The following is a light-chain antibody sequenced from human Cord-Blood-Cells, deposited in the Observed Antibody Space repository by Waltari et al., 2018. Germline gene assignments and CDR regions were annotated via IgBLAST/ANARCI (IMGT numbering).Light chain of an antibody. J-gene: IGLJ2*01. CDR2: KDS. V-gene: IGLV3-27*01. CDR1: VLAKKKY. Sequence: SYELTQPSSVSVSRGQTARNTCSGDVLAKKKYARWFQQKPGQAPVLVIYKDSERPSGIPERFSGSSSGTTVTLTISGAQVEDEADYYCYSAADNNLVFGGGTKLTVL. CDR3: YSAADNNLV.